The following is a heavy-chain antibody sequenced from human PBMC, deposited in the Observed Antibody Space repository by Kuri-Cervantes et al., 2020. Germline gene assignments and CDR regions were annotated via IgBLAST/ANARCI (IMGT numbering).Heavy chain of an antibody. CDR2: IKSKTDGGTT. CDR3: IASSGWYVDY. Sequence: GESLKISCAASRFTFSNAWMSWVRQAPGKGLEWVGRIKSKTDGGTTDYAAPVKGRFTISRDDSKNTLYLQMNSLKTEDTAVYYCIASSGWYVDYRGQGTLVTVSS. D-gene: IGHD6-19*01. J-gene: IGHJ4*02. V-gene: IGHV3-15*01. CDR1: RFTFSNAW.